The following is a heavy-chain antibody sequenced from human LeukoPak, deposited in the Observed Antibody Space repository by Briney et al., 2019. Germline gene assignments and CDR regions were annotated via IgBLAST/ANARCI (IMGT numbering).Heavy chain of an antibody. V-gene: IGHV1-2*02. D-gene: IGHD6-13*01. Sequence: ASVKVSCKASGYTFTGYYMHWVRQAPGQGLEWMGWINPNSGGTNYAQKLQGRVTITRDTSISTAYMELSRLRSDDTAVYYCARGPQQLVERNWFDPWGQGTLVTVSS. CDR1: GYTFTGYY. CDR2: INPNSGGT. CDR3: ARGPQQLVERNWFDP. J-gene: IGHJ5*02.